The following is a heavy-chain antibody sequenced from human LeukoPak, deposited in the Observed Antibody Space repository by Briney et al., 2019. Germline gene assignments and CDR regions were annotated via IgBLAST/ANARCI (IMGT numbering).Heavy chain of an antibody. D-gene: IGHD5-18*01. CDR2: IYPGDSDT. CDR1: GYSFTSCW. V-gene: IGHV5-51*01. Sequence: GESLKISCKGSGYSFTSCWIGWVRQMPGKGLEWMGIIYPGDSDTRYSPSFQGQVTISADKSISTAYLQWSSLKASDTAMYYCARTVDTAMAAFDYWGQGTLVTVSS. J-gene: IGHJ4*02. CDR3: ARTVDTAMAAFDY.